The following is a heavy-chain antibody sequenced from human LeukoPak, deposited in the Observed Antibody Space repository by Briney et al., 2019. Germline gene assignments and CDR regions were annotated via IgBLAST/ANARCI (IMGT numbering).Heavy chain of an antibody. CDR1: GFTFSSYG. J-gene: IGHJ6*03. CDR3: ARDLLGYNYHYMDV. D-gene: IGHD3-22*01. CDR2: ISSSSSYI. Sequence: PGGSLRLSCAASGFTFSSYGMNWVRQAPGRGLDWVSSISSSSSYIYYADSVKGRFTISRDNAKNSLYLQMNSLRAEDTAVYYCARDLLGYNYHYMDVWGKGTTVTVSS. V-gene: IGHV3-21*01.